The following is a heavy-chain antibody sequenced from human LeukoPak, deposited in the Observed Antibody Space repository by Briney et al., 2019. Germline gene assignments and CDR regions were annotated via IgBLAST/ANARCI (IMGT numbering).Heavy chain of an antibody. V-gene: IGHV4-34*01. Sequence: SETLALTCAVYCGSFSGYYWSWIRQPPGKGLEWIGEINHSGSTNYNPSLKSRVTISVHTSKNQFSLKLSSVTAADTAVYYCARATIFGVISVDAFDIWGQGTMVTVSS. CDR1: CGSFSGYY. CDR2: INHSGST. CDR3: ARATIFGVISVDAFDI. J-gene: IGHJ3*02. D-gene: IGHD3-3*01.